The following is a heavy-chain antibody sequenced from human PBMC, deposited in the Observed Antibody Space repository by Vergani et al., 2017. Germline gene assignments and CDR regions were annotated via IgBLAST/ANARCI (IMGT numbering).Heavy chain of an antibody. D-gene: IGHD3-22*01. CDR2: ISSDGGST. V-gene: IGHV3-23*01. CDR3: AGPQGTSAYYYGGFDY. CDR1: GFTFSSYG. Sequence: EVHLLESGGGLVQSGGSLRLSCAASGFTFSSYGMNWVRQAPGKGLEWVSTISSDGGSTYYADSVKGRFTISRDNSKNTLSLQMNSLTAEDTAIYYCAGPQGTSAYYYGGFDYWGQGILVTVSS. J-gene: IGHJ4*02.